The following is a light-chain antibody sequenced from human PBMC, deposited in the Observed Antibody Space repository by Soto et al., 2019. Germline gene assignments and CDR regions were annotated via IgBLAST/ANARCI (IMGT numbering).Light chain of an antibody. CDR3: QQRSHWPT. J-gene: IGKJ1*01. CDR2: DAS. CDR1: QTVHTS. V-gene: IGKV3-11*01. Sequence: DIVLTQSPATLSLFPGDRATLSCRASQTVHTSLAWYQQKPGQAPRLLIYDASNRATGIPARFSASGSGTDFTLTISSLEPEDFAVYYCQQRSHWPTFGQGTKVDIK.